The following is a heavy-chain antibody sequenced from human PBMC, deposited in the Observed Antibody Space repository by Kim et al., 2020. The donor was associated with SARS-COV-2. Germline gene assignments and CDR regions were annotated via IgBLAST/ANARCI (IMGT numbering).Heavy chain of an antibody. V-gene: IGHV3-7*01. CDR3: ARDRRYSLDY. D-gene: IGHD2-15*01. Sequence: GGSLRLSCVVSGFSFTTNWMSWVRQAPGKGLESVAKIKEDGTEKYYGYSVEGRFTISRDNAKNSLYLQMNSLSAEDTAVYYCARDRRYSLDYWGQGTLVTVSS. CDR2: IKEDGTEK. J-gene: IGHJ4*02. CDR1: GFSFTTNW.